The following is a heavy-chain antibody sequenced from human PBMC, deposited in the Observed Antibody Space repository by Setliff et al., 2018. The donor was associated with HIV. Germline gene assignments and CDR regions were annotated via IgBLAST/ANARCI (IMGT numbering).Heavy chain of an antibody. J-gene: IGHJ5*02. D-gene: IGHD3-10*01. Sequence: PSETLSLTCTVTGGSISSGGFYWTWIRQHPGKGLEWIGYIYNTGSTYYTPSLKSRVTISVDTSKNQFSLKLSSVTAADTAVYFCARDRHSSGLGSYGPWGPGILVTVSS. V-gene: IGHV4-31*03. CDR3: ARDRHSSGLGSYGP. CDR2: IYNTGST. CDR1: GGSISSGGFY.